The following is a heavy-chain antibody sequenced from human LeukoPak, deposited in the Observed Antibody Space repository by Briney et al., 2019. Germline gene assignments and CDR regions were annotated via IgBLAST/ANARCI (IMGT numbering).Heavy chain of an antibody. CDR1: GFTFSSYS. CDR2: ISSSSYI. Sequence: GGSLRLSCAASGFTFSSYSMNWVRQAPGKGLEWVSSISSSSYIYYADSVKGRFTISRDNAKNSLYLQMNSLRAEDTAVYYCARDLGGDLRNFDYWGQGTLVTVSS. J-gene: IGHJ4*02. V-gene: IGHV3-21*01. D-gene: IGHD4-17*01. CDR3: ARDLGGDLRNFDY.